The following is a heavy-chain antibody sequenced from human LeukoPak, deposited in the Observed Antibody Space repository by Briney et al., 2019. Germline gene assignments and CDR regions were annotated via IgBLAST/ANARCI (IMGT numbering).Heavy chain of an antibody. CDR1: GGSFSGYY. CDR2: INHSGST. V-gene: IGHV4-34*01. D-gene: IGHD6-13*01. J-gene: IGHJ4*02. Sequence: SETLSLTSVVYGGSFSGYYWSWIRQPPGKGLEWIGEINHSGSTNYNPSLKSRVTISVDTSKNQFSLKLSSVTAADTAVYYCARHYRIAAAGSRRPFDYWGQGTLVTVSS. CDR3: ARHYRIAAAGSRRPFDY.